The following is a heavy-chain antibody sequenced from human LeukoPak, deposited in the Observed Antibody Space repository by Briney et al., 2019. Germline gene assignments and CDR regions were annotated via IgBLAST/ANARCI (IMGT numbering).Heavy chain of an antibody. V-gene: IGHV1-2*02. J-gene: IGHJ4*02. CDR3: ARSGDSSGYYTFDY. D-gene: IGHD3-22*01. CDR2: INPNSGGT. Sequence: ASVKVSCKASGYTFTGYYMHWVRQAPGQGLEWMGWINPNSGGTNYVQKFQGRVTMTRDTSISTAYMELSRLRSDDTAVYYCARSGDSSGYYTFDYWGQGTLVTVSS. CDR1: GYTFTGYY.